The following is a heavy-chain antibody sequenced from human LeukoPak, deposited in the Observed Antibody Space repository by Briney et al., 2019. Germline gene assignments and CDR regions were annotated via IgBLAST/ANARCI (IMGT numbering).Heavy chain of an antibody. CDR2: ISYDGSNK. D-gene: IGHD5-12*01. J-gene: IGHJ4*02. V-gene: IGHV3-30*03. Sequence: GRSLRLSCAASGFTFSSYGMHWVRQAPGKGLEWVAVISYDGSNKYYADSVKGRFTISRDNSKNTLYLQMNSLRAEDTAVYYCPGYSSYDPVDYWGQGTLVTVSS. CDR3: PGYSSYDPVDY. CDR1: GFTFSSYG.